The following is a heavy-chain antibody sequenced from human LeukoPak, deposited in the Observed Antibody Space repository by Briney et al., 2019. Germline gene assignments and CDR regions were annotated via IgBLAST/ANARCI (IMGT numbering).Heavy chain of an antibody. J-gene: IGHJ4*02. D-gene: IGHD5-24*01. CDR3: AKDDAWLQYGN. Sequence: GGTLRLSCAASGFTFSSYWMHWVRQAPGKGLEWVSGISPNGVITYYADSVKGRFTISRDNSKGTVYLQMNSLRPEDTAVYYCAKDDAWLQYGNWGRGTLVTVSS. CDR2: ISPNGVIT. CDR1: GFTFSSYW. V-gene: IGHV3-23*01.